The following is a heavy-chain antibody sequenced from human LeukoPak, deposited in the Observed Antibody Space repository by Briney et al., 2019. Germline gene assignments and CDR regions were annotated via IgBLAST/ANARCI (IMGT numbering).Heavy chain of an antibody. J-gene: IGHJ4*02. CDR1: GFTFDDYA. CDR2: ISWNSGSI. CDR3: ARGGIVLMVYSFDY. Sequence: GGSLRLSCAASGFTFDDYAIHWVRQPPGKGLEWVSGISWNSGSIGYADSVKGRFTISRDNAKNSLYLQMNSLRAEDTAVYYCARGGIVLMVYSFDYWGQGTLVTVSS. D-gene: IGHD2-8*01. V-gene: IGHV3-9*01.